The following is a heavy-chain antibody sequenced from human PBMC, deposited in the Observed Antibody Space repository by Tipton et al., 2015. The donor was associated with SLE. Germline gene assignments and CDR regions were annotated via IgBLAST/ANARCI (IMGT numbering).Heavy chain of an antibody. CDR1: GDSMTSHY. D-gene: IGHD5-12*01. J-gene: IGHJ4*02. CDR3: ASSAVGYRNFDS. V-gene: IGHV4-59*08. CDR2: IYQTGNT. Sequence: TLSLTCTVSGDSMTSHYWSWVRQSPGKGLEWIGYIYQTGNTNYNPSLKSRVTMSVDTSKKQFSLNLRSVTAADTAVYFCASSAVGYRNFDSWGQGILVTVSS.